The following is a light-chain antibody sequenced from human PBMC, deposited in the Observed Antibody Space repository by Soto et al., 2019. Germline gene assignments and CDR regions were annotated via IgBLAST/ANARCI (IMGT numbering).Light chain of an antibody. CDR1: SSDVGGYNY. CDR3: SSYTSSSTLVV. V-gene: IGLV2-14*01. CDR2: DVS. J-gene: IGLJ2*01. Sequence: QSALTQPASVSGSPGQSITISCTGTSSDVGGYNYVSWYQQHPGKAPKLMIYDVSNRPSGVSNRFSSSKSGNTASLTISGLQAEDEADHYCSSYTSSSTLVVFGGGTKLTVL.